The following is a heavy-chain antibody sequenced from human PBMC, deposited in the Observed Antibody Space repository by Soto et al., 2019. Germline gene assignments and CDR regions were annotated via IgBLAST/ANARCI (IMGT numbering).Heavy chain of an antibody. D-gene: IGHD2-15*01. Sequence: GGSLRLSCAASGFTFSSYSMNWVRQAPGKGLEWVSSISSSSSYIYYADSVKGRFTISRDNAKNSLYLQMNSLRAEDTAVYYCARAYGYCSGGSCYVHYYGMDVWGQGTTVTVSS. CDR2: ISSSSSYI. J-gene: IGHJ6*02. V-gene: IGHV3-21*01. CDR3: ARAYGYCSGGSCYVHYYGMDV. CDR1: GFTFSSYS.